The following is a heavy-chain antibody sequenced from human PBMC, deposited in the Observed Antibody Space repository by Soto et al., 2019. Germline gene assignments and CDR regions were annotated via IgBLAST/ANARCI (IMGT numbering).Heavy chain of an antibody. CDR2: IYYSGST. CDR1: GGSISSGGYY. CDR3: ARARYSSGWYPDY. V-gene: IGHV4-31*03. Sequence: PSETLSLTCTVSGGSISSGGYYWSWIRQHPGKGLEWIGYIYYSGSTYYNPSLESRVTISVDTSKNQFSLKLSSVTAADTAVYYCARARYSSGWYPDYWGQGTLVTVSS. J-gene: IGHJ4*02. D-gene: IGHD6-19*01.